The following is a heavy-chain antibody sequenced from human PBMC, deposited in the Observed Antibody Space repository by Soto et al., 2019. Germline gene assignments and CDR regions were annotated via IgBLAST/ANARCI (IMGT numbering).Heavy chain of an antibody. D-gene: IGHD4-17*01. V-gene: IGHV3-23*01. J-gene: IGHJ6*02. CDR3: AKSPSLLSGDLYYYYGMDV. CDR2: ISGSGGST. Sequence: EVQLLESGGGLVQPGGSLRLSCAASGFTFSSYAMSWVRQAPGKGLEWVSAISGSGGSTYYADSVKGRFTISRDNSKNTLYLQMNSLRAEDTAVYYCAKSPSLLSGDLYYYYGMDVWGQGTTVTVSS. CDR1: GFTFSSYA.